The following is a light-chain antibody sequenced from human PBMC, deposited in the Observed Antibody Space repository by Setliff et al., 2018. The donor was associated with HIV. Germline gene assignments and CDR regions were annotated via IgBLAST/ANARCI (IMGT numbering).Light chain of an antibody. Sequence: APGQRVTISCTGSSSNIGAGYDVHWYQQLPGTAPKILIYGNSNRPSGVPDRFSGSKSGTSASLAITGLQAEDEADYYCQSYDSSLSGSYVFGTGTKVTVL. V-gene: IGLV1-40*01. CDR2: GNS. CDR3: QSYDSSLSGSYV. J-gene: IGLJ1*01. CDR1: SSNIGAGYD.